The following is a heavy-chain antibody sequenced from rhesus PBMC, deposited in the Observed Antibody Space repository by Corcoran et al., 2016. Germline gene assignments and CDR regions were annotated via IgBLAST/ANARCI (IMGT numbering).Heavy chain of an antibody. CDR3: TREVTLRGNRFDV. Sequence: QVHLVQSGAEIKQPGASVKISCKASGYSFTSYYIHWVRQAPGQGLEWIGLTPPYRGKRDYAQYLQARVTITPDTATTTASMELSSLRSEDTAVYYCTREVTLRGNRFDVWGPGVLVTVSS. J-gene: IGHJ5-1*01. CDR2: TPPYRGKR. D-gene: IGHD2-33*01. V-gene: IGHV1-180*01. CDR1: GYSFTSYY.